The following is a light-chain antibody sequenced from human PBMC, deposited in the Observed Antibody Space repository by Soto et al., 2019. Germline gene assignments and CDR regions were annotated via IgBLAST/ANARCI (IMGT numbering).Light chain of an antibody. J-gene: IGKJ3*01. Sequence: EIVLTQSPGTLSLSPGEGATLSCRASQSVSSYLAWYQQKPGQAPRLLIYDASNRATGIPARFSGSGSGTDFTLTISSLEPEDFAVYYCQQRSSFGPGTKVDIK. CDR2: DAS. CDR3: QQRSS. CDR1: QSVSSY. V-gene: IGKV3-11*01.